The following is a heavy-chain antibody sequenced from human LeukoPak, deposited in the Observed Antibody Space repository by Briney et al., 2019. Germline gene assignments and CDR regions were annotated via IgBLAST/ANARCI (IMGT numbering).Heavy chain of an antibody. Sequence: GGSLRLSCAASGFTFNDYDMHWVRQAPGKGLEWVAFIPSDGSDNYYANSVKGRFTISRDNSKNALYLQMNSLRSEDTAVYYCAKGLGDYDDFRLGYWGQGTLVTVSS. CDR2: IPSDGSDN. CDR3: AKGLGDYDDFRLGY. J-gene: IGHJ4*02. V-gene: IGHV3-30*02. D-gene: IGHD4-17*01. CDR1: GFTFNDYD.